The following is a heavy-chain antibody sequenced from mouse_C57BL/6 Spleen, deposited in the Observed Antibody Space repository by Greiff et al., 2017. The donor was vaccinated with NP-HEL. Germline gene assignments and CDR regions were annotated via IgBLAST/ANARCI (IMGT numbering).Heavy chain of an antibody. D-gene: IGHD2-3*01. CDR2: INPNNGGT. CDR1: GYTFTDYY. Sequence: EVQLQQSGPELVKPGASVKISCKASGYTFTDYYMNWVKQSHGKSLEWIGDINPNNGGTSYNQKFKGKATLTVDKSSSTAYMELRSLTSEDSAVYYCARDGYWRYYAMDYWGQGTSVTVSS. J-gene: IGHJ4*01. CDR3: ARDGYWRYYAMDY. V-gene: IGHV1-26*01.